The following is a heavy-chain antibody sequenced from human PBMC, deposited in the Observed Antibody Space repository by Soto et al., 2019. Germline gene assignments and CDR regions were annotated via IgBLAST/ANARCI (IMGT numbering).Heavy chain of an antibody. D-gene: IGHD5-18*01. CDR3: ARDRGGYSYGSSSDWFYP. CDR1: GYTFTSYY. Sequence: QVQVVQSGAEVTKPGASVKVSCKASGYTFTSYYMHWVRQAPGQGLEWLGIINPSGGSTSYAQKFHGRVTMTRDPSTSTVYMELGSLRSEDTAVYYCARDRGGYSYGSSSDWFYPWGQRTMVTVSS. V-gene: IGHV1-46*03. CDR2: INPSGGST. J-gene: IGHJ5*02.